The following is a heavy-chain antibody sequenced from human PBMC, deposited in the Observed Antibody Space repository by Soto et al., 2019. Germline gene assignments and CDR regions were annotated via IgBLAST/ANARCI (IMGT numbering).Heavy chain of an antibody. V-gene: IGHV1-3*01. CDR2: VNAASGNT. CDR3: ARRPLLDSQCDY. Sequence: QVHLVQSGAEARKPGASVNVSCMASGFSLNTYVVHWVRQAPGQGLEWMGWVNAASGNTQTSQKFQGRLTLTSDTSANPDSMELSSLRTEEAAVSFCARRPLLDSQCDYWGQGTLVAVSS. J-gene: IGHJ4*02. CDR1: GFSLNTYV. D-gene: IGHD6-19*01.